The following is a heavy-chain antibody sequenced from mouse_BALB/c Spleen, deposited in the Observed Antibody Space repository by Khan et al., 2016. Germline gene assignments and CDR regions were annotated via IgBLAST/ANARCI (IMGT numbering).Heavy chain of an antibody. D-gene: IGHD2-3*01. CDR3: AKGYDGYYDDC. CDR1: GSTFTDSS. CDR2: INTETGEP. Sequence: QIQLVQSGPEPKKPGETVNISCEGSGSTFTDSSMHGAKQAPGKGLKWMAWINTETGEPTYADDSTGRFAFLLEASATTAYFPSNNPPNEDTATYFGAKGYDGYYDDCSGEGTALTVSS. J-gene: IGHJ2*01. V-gene: IGHV9-2-1*01.